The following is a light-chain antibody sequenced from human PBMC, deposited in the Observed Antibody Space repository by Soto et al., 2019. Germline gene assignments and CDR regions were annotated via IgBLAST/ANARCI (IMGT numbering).Light chain of an antibody. CDR2: GAS. J-gene: IGKJ1*01. Sequence: EMVLMQSPGTLSLSPGERATLSCRASQSVSNNYLAWYQQKPGQAPRLFIYGASNRATGIPDRFSGSGSGTDFTLTISRLETEDFAVYYCQQYGSSGTFGQGTKVDI. CDR1: QSVSNNY. V-gene: IGKV3-20*01. CDR3: QQYGSSGT.